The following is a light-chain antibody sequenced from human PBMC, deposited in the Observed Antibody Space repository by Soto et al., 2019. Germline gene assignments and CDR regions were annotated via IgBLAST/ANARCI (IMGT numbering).Light chain of an antibody. CDR2: DVS. J-gene: IGLJ1*01. Sequence: QSALTQPASVSGSPGQSVAISCTGTSSDVAAYNFVSWYQQHPGKAPKLMVFDVSNRPSRVSNRFSGSKSGNTASLTISGLQAEDEADYYCSSYTSGGNYVFGTETKLTVL. V-gene: IGLV2-14*01. CDR1: SSDVAAYNF. CDR3: SSYTSGGNYV.